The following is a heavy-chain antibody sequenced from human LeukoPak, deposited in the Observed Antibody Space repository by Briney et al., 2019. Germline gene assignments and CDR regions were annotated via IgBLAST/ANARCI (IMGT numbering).Heavy chain of an antibody. J-gene: IGHJ4*02. Sequence: GGSLRLSCAASGFTFSSYAMNWVRQAPGKGLEWVSGISDSGGSTYYADPVKGRFTISRDNSKNTLYLQMNSLRAEDTAVYYCATLTQLGSDYWGQGTLVTVSS. CDR2: ISDSGGST. CDR3: ATLTQLGSDY. D-gene: IGHD2-2*01. V-gene: IGHV3-23*01. CDR1: GFTFSSYA.